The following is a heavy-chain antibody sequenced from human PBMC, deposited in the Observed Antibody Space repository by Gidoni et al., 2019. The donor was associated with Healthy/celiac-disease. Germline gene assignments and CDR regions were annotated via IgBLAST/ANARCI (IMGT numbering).Heavy chain of an antibody. J-gene: IGHJ5*02. CDR2: INPSGGST. CDR3: ARDRRASSSSLPNWFDP. D-gene: IGHD6-6*01. V-gene: IGHV1-46*01. CDR1: GYTFTSYY. Sequence: QVQLVQSGAEVKKPGASVKVSCKASGYTFTSYYMHWVRQAPGQGLEWMGIINPSGGSTSYAQKFQGRVTMTRDTSTSTVYMELSSLRSEDTAVYYCARDRRASSSSLPNWFDPWGQGTLVTVSS.